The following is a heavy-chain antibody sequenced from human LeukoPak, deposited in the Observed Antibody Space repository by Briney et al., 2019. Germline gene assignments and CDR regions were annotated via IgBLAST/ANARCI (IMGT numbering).Heavy chain of an antibody. V-gene: IGHV1-69*13. D-gene: IGHD6-19*01. Sequence: ASVKVSCKASGCTFSSYAISWVRQAPGQGLEWMGGIIPIFGTANYAQNFQGRVTITADESTSTAYMELSSLISEDTAVYYCARAGITVAGTGGNDAFDIWGQGTMVTVSS. CDR2: IIPIFGTA. CDR1: GCTFSSYA. CDR3: ARAGITVAGTGGNDAFDI. J-gene: IGHJ3*02.